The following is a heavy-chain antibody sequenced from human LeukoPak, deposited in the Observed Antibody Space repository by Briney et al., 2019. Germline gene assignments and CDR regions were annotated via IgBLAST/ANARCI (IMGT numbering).Heavy chain of an antibody. V-gene: IGHV3-30*02. D-gene: IGHD3-9*01. CDR2: IRYAANNK. J-gene: IGHJ4*02. Sequence: GGSLRLFCAAAGFTFSSYCMHWVRQAAGKWLEWVAFIRYAANNKYYADSVRGRFTISRDNSKNTLYLQMSSLRAEDTAVYCCAKEEYDILTGYCLWGVDYWGQGTLVTVSS. CDR3: AKEEYDILTGYCLWGVDY. CDR1: GFTFSSYC.